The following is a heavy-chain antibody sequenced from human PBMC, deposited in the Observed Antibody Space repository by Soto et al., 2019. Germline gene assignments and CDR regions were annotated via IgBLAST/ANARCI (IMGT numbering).Heavy chain of an antibody. J-gene: IGHJ4*02. V-gene: IGHV4-59*01. D-gene: IGHD1-1*01. CDR1: GGSISSYY. CDR2: IYYSGST. Sequence: SETLSLTCTVSGGSISSYYWSWIRQPPGKGLEWIGYIYYSGSTNYNPSLKSRVTISVDTSKNQFSLKLSSVTAADTAVYYCATDLGTTMARHWGQGTLVTVSS. CDR3: ATDLGTTMARH.